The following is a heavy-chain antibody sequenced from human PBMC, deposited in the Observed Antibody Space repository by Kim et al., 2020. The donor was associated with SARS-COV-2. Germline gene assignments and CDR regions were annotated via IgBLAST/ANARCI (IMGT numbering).Heavy chain of an antibody. J-gene: IGHJ6*02. V-gene: IGHV5-10-1*01. CDR1: GYSFTSYW. Sequence: GESLKISCKGSGYSFTSYWISWVRQMPGTCLAWMGRLDPSYSYTNYSPSFQGHVTISADKSISTAYLQWSSLKASDTAMYYCASRSYYYYYYGMDVWGQGTTVTVSS. CDR2: LDPSYSYT. CDR3: ASRSYYYYYYGMDV.